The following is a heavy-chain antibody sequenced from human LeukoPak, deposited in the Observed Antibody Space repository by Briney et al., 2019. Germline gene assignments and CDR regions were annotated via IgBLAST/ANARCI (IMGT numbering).Heavy chain of an antibody. Sequence: GGSLRLSCAASGFTFSGYEMNWVRQAPGKGLEWVSYISNSGGTIYYADSVKGRFTISRDNAKNSLYLQMNCLRAEDTAVYYCVRPNGPTPFDYWGQGTLVTVSS. J-gene: IGHJ4*02. CDR2: ISNSGGTI. V-gene: IGHV3-48*03. CDR1: GFTFSGYE. CDR3: VRPNGPTPFDY.